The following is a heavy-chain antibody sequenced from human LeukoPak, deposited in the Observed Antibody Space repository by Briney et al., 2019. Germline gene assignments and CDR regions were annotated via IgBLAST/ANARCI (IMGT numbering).Heavy chain of an antibody. Sequence: PGGSLRLSCAASGFTVSSNYMSWVRQAPGKGLEWVSVIYSGGSTDYADSVKGRFTISRDNSKNTLYLQMNSLRAEDTATYYCARDLGGSRGGDHVFFDIWGQGKMVTVSS. V-gene: IGHV3-66*01. J-gene: IGHJ3*02. CDR3: ARDLGGSRGGDHVFFDI. CDR2: IYSGGST. CDR1: GFTVSSNY. D-gene: IGHD3-16*01.